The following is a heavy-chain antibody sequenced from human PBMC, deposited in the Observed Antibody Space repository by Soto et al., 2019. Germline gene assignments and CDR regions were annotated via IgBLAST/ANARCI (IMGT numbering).Heavy chain of an antibody. V-gene: IGHV4-34*01. D-gene: IGHD2-2*01. CDR2: INHSGST. CDR1: GGSFSGYY. J-gene: IGHJ6*02. CDR3: ARGVYCSSTSCYWGMDV. Sequence: QVQLQQWGAGLLKPSETLSLTCAVYGGSFSGYYWSWIRQPPGKGLEWIGEINHSGSTNHNPSLKSRVTISEDTSKNQFSLKLSSVTAADTAVYYCARGVYCSSTSCYWGMDVWGQGTTVTVSS.